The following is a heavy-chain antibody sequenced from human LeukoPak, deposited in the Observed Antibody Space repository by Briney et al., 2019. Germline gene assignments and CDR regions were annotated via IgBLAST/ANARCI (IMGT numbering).Heavy chain of an antibody. D-gene: IGHD3-22*01. CDR3: ARDLAGGYYPNFDY. J-gene: IGHJ4*02. CDR2: ISSSSSYI. CDR1: GFTFSSYS. Sequence: GRSLRLSCAASGFTFSSYSMNWVRQAPGKGLEWVSSISSSSSYIYYADSVKGRFTISRDNAKNSLYLQMNSLRAEDTAVYYCARDLAGGYYPNFDYWGQGTLVTVSS. V-gene: IGHV3-21*01.